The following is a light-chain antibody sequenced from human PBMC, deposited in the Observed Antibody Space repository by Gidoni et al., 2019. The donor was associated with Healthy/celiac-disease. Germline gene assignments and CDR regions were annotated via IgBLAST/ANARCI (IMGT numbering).Light chain of an antibody. CDR2: GAS. V-gene: IGKV3-15*01. CDR3: QQYNNWPRIT. J-gene: IGKJ3*01. Sequence: EIVMTQSPATLSVSPGERATLSCRASQSVSSNLAWYQQKPGQAPRLLIYGASTRATGIPARFSGSGSGKECTLTISSLQSEDFAVDYCQQYNNWPRITFGPGTKVDIK. CDR1: QSVSSN.